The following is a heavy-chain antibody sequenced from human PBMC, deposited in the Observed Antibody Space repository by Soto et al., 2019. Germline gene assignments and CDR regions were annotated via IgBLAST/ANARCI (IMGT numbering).Heavy chain of an antibody. J-gene: IGHJ4*02. Sequence: GGSLSLSCAASGFTFSSYSMNWVRRAPGKGLEWVSSISSSSSYIYYADSVKGRFTISRDNAKNSLYLQMNSLRAEDTAVYYCARDSYYYDSSGYYAGSTLDYWGQGTLVTVSS. CDR3: ARDSYYYDSSGYYAGSTLDY. V-gene: IGHV3-21*01. CDR2: ISSSSSYI. D-gene: IGHD3-22*01. CDR1: GFTFSSYS.